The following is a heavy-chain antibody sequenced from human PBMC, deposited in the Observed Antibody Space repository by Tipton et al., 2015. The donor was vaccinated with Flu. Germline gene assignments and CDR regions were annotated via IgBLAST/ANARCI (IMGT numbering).Heavy chain of an antibody. CDR2: FSASARTT. CDR1: GFTFSRYG. CDR3: AKVIPELVAGLDY. J-gene: IGHJ4*02. D-gene: IGHD6-19*01. V-gene: IGHV3-23*01. Sequence: AVSGFTFSRYGMSWVRQAPGKGLEWVSGFSASARTTYSADSVKGRFTISRDNFKNTLYLQMNSLRAEDTAVYYCAKVIPELVAGLDYWGQGTLVTVSS.